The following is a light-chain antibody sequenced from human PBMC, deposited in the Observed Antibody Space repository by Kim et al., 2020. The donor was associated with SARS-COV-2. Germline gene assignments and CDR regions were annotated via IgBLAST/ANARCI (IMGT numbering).Light chain of an antibody. V-gene: IGLV2-8*01. Sequence: GQSVNISCTGTSSDVGGYNYVSWDQQPPGKAPKLMIYEVSEWPSGVPDRFSGSKSGNAASLTVYGLQAEDEAEYYCSSYAGRNDLVFGGGTQLTVL. CDR3: SSYAGRNDLV. CDR2: EVS. J-gene: IGLJ2*01. CDR1: SSDVGGYNY.